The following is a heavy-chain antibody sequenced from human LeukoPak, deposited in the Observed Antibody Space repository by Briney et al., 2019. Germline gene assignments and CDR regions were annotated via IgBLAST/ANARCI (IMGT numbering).Heavy chain of an antibody. J-gene: IGHJ3*02. CDR3: ARHSRGEVMRPKVRLDI. D-gene: IGHD3-16*01. CDR2: IYYSGST. V-gene: IGHV4-39*01. CDR1: GGSISSSSYY. Sequence: PSETLSLTCTVSGGSISSSSYYWGWIRQPPGKGLEWIGRIYYSGSTYYNPSLKSRVTISVDTSKNQFSLKLSSVTAADTAVYYCARHSRGEVMRPKVRLDIWGQGTMVTVSS.